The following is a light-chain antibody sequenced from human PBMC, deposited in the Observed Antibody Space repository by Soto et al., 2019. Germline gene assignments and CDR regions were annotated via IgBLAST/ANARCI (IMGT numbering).Light chain of an antibody. CDR2: GAF. CDR1: QSISDN. V-gene: IGKV3-15*01. Sequence: DIVMTQSPAILSVSLGEIATLSCLASQSISDNLAWYQQRSGQAPRLLIYGAFTRSTGVPARFRGSGSGTEFTLTISSLKSDDFEIYFCQQYKSLPPLTFGGGTKVE. J-gene: IGKJ4*01. CDR3: QQYKSLPPLT.